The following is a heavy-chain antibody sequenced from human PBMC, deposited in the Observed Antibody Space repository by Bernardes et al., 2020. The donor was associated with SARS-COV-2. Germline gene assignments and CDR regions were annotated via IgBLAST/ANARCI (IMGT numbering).Heavy chain of an antibody. J-gene: IGHJ6*02. V-gene: IGHV1-2*02. CDR3: ALPPTNYDRYGMDV. D-gene: IGHD3-22*01. CDR1: GYPFTGYY. Sequence: ASMKVSCKASGYPFTGYYMHWVRQAPGQGLAWMGWINPNSGGTNYAQKFQGRVTMTRDTSISTAYMELSRLRSDDTAVYYCALPPTNYDRYGMDVWGQGTTVTVSS. CDR2: INPNSGGT.